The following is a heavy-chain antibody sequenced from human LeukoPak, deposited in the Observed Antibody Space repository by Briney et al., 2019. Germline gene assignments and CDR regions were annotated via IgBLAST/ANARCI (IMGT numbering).Heavy chain of an antibody. J-gene: IGHJ4*02. D-gene: IGHD6-19*01. V-gene: IGHV1-2*02. CDR1: GCTFTGYY. Sequence: ASVKVSCKASGCTFTGYYMHWVRQAPGQGLEWMGWVNPNSGGTNYAQKFQGRVTMTRDTSISTAYMELSRLRSDDTAVYYCARLIAVAGMTPHDYWGQGTLVTVSS. CDR3: ARLIAVAGMTPHDY. CDR2: VNPNSGGT.